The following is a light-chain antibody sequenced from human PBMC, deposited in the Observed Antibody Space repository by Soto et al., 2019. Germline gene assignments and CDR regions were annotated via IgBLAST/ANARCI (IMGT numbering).Light chain of an antibody. CDR3: QQYNSLYT. Sequence: DIQMTQSPSTLSASVGDRVTITCRASQSISSWLAWYQQKPGKAPKLLIYKESSLESGVPSRFSGSGSGTEFTLTISSLQPDDFAIYYCQQYNSLYTFGKGTKLAIK. CDR2: KES. CDR1: QSISSW. V-gene: IGKV1-5*03. J-gene: IGKJ2*01.